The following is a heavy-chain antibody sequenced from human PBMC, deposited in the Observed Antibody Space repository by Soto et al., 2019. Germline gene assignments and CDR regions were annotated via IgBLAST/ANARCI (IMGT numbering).Heavy chain of an antibody. CDR3: ARSRDNWVSVVEY. V-gene: IGHV3-66*01. CDR1: GFTVSNNY. D-gene: IGHD3-10*01. Sequence: EVQLVESGGGLVQPGGSLRLSCAASGFTVSNNYMNWVRQAPGKGPEWVSTIYSGGSTYYADSVTGRFTISRDNSKNTLYLQMNSLRAEDTAVYYCARSRDNWVSVVEYWGQGTLVTVSS. CDR2: IYSGGST. J-gene: IGHJ4*02.